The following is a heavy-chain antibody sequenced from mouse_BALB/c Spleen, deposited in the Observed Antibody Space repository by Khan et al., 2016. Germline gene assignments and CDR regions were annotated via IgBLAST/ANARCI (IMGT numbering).Heavy chain of an antibody. Sequence: EVELVESGGGLVKPGGSLKLSCAASGFTFSDYYMYWVRQTPEKRLEWVATISDGGSYTYYPDSVKGRFTISRENAKNNLYLQMSSLKSEDTAMYYCAREGLRRGFAYWGQGTLVTVSA. CDR3: AREGLRRGFAY. D-gene: IGHD2-4*01. J-gene: IGHJ3*01. CDR1: GFTFSDYY. V-gene: IGHV5-4*02. CDR2: ISDGGSYT.